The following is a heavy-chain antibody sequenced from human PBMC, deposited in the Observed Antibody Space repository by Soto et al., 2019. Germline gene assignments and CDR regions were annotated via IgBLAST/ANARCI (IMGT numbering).Heavy chain of an antibody. Sequence: GASVKVSCKASGGTFSSYAISWVRQAPGQGLEWMGGISPIFGAGSYAQKFQGRVTVTTDTSSHTVYMELRSLRSDDTGVYYCARAPYCSSTSCYGNWFDPWGQGTLVTVSS. J-gene: IGHJ5*02. V-gene: IGHV1-69*05. CDR3: ARAPYCSSTSCYGNWFDP. D-gene: IGHD2-2*01. CDR1: GGTFSSYA. CDR2: ISPIFGAG.